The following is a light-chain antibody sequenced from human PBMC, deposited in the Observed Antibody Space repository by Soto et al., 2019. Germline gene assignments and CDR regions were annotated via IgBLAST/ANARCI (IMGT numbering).Light chain of an antibody. CDR3: QQYGSSPWT. J-gene: IGKJ1*01. CDR1: QSVSSSY. V-gene: IGKV3-20*01. Sequence: EIVLTQSPGTLSLSPGERATLCCRASQSVSSSYFAWYQQKPGQAPRLLIYGASSRATGIPDRFSGSGSGTDFTLTISRLEPEDFAVYYCQQYGSSPWTFGQGTKVDIK. CDR2: GAS.